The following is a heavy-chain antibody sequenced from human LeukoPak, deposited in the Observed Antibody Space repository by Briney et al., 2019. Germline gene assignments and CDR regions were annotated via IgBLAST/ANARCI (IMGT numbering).Heavy chain of an antibody. D-gene: IGHD3-22*01. CDR2: SSSSSSYK. CDR3: ARDKISDSSGYTPDDFDF. Sequence: GGSLRLSCAASGFTFSSYGMNWVRQAPGKGLEWVSSSSSSSSYKYYADSVKGRFTISRDNAKNSLYLQMNSLRAEDTAVHYCARDKISDSSGYTPDDFDFWGQGTMVTVSS. J-gene: IGHJ3*01. CDR1: GFTFSSYG. V-gene: IGHV3-21*01.